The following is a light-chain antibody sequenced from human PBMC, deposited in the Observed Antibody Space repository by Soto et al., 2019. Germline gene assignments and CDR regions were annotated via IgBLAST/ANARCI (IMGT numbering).Light chain of an antibody. Sequence: EIVMTQSPATLSVSPGERATLSCRASQSVSSNLAWYQQKPGQAPRLLIYGASTRATGIPARFSGSGSGTESTLTISSLQSEYVAVYDCQQYNNWPPWTFGQGTKVEIK. J-gene: IGKJ1*01. CDR2: GAS. V-gene: IGKV3-15*01. CDR1: QSVSSN. CDR3: QQYNNWPPWT.